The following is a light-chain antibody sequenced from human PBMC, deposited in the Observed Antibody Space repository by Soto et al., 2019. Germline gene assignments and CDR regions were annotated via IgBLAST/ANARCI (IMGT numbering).Light chain of an antibody. CDR2: DAS. V-gene: IGKV3-11*01. CDR1: QSVSSY. Sequence: EMVLKQSPATLSLSPGERATLSCRASQSVSSYLAWYQQKPGQAPRLLIYDASNRATGIPARFSGSGSGTDFTLTISSLEPEDFAVYYCQQRSNWPSITFGQGTRLEIK. J-gene: IGKJ5*01. CDR3: QQRSNWPSIT.